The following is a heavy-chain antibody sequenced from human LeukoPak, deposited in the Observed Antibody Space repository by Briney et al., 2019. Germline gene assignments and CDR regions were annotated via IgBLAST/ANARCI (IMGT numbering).Heavy chain of an antibody. CDR2: INHSGST. V-gene: IGHV4-34*01. CDR1: GGSFSGYY. Sequence: PSETLSLTCAVYGGSFSGYYWSWIRQPPGKGLEWIGEINHSGSTNYNPSLKSRVTISVDTSKNQFSLKLSSVTAADTAVYYCARGRISPSEHSKTHFDYWGQGTLVTVSS. J-gene: IGHJ4*02. CDR3: ARGRISPSEHSKTHFDY. D-gene: IGHD1/OR15-1a*01.